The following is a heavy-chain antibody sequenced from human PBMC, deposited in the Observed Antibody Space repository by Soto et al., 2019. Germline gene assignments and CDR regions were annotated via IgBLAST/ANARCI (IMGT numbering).Heavy chain of an antibody. CDR1: GGSFSGYY. CDR2: INHSGST. V-gene: IGHV4-34*01. CDR3: ASGRGYSYDDKTSGTYYYYYGMDV. J-gene: IGHJ6*02. Sequence: SETLSLTCAVYGGSFSGYYWSWIRQPPGKGLEWIGEINHSGSTNYNPSLKSRVTISVDTSKNQFSLKLSSVTAADTAVYYCASGRGYSYDDKTSGTYYYYYGMDVWGQGTTVTV. D-gene: IGHD5-18*01.